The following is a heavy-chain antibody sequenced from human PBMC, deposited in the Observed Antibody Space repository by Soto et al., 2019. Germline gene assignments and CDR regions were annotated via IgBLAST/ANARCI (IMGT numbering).Heavy chain of an antibody. CDR2: FDPEDGET. J-gene: IGHJ4*02. V-gene: IGHV1-24*01. Sequence: GASVKVSCKVSGYTLTELSMHWVRQAPGKGLEWMGGFDPEDGETIYAQKFQGRVTMTEDTSTDTAYMELSSLRSEDTAVYYCATGAPAYYYGSGSYYRTFDYWGQGTLVTVSS. D-gene: IGHD3-10*01. CDR3: ATGAPAYYYGSGSYYRTFDY. CDR1: GYTLTELS.